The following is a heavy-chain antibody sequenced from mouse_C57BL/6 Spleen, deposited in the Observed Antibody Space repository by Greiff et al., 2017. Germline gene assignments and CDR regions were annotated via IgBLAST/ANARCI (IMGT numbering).Heavy chain of an antibody. J-gene: IGHJ3*01. CDR2: IHPNSGST. CDR1: GYTFTSYW. D-gene: IGHD2-4*01. V-gene: IGHV1-64*01. Sequence: QVQLQQSGAELVKPGASVKLSCKASGYTFTSYWMHWVKQRPGQGLEWIGMIHPNSGSTNYNEKFKSKATLTVDKSSSTAYMQLSSLTSEDSAVYYCARDDYDGFAYWGQGTLVTVSA. CDR3: ARDDYDGFAY.